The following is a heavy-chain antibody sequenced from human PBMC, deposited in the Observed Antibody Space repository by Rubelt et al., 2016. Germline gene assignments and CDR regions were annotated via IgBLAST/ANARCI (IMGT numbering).Heavy chain of an antibody. J-gene: IGHJ4*02. V-gene: IGHV1-2*02. CDR1: GYTFTGYY. D-gene: IGHD3-22*01. CDR3: ARVSYYDS. CDR2: INPNSGGR. Sequence: QVQLVQSGAEVKKPGASVKVSCKASGYTFTGYYMHWVRQAPGQGLEWMGWINPNSGGRNYAQKFHGRVTMTRDTSISAAYMELSRLRSDDTAVYYCARVSYYDSWGQGTLVTVSS.